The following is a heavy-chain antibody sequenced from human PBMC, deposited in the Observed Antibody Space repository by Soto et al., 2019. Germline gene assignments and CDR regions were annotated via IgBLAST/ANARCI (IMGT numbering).Heavy chain of an antibody. CDR2: IYPGDSDT. V-gene: IGHV5-51*01. CDR3: ARQGRCGSTSCYTGANFYYYGMDV. J-gene: IGHJ6*02. D-gene: IGHD2-2*02. Sequence: GESLKISCMGSGYSFTSYWIGWVRQMPGKGLQWMGIIYPGDSDTRYSPSFQGQVTISADKSISTAYLQWSSLQASDTAIYYCARQGRCGSTSCYTGANFYYYGMDVWGQGTTVTVSS. CDR1: GYSFTSYW.